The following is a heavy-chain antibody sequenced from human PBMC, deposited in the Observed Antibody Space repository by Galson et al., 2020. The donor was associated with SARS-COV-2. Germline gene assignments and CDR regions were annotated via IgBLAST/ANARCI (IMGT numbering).Heavy chain of an antibody. CDR3: ARGGYCSGRSCSTYNWFDP. J-gene: IGHJ5*02. CDR2: IYPGDSKT. V-gene: IGHV5-51*01. D-gene: IGHD2-15*01. CDR1: GYSFTSYW. Sequence: GESLKISCKGSGYSFTSYWIAWVRQMPGKGLEWMGSIYPGDSKTRYSPSFQGQVTSSADKSMSTAYLQWSSLKASDTAIYFCARGGYCSGRSCSTYNWFDPWGQGTLVTVSS.